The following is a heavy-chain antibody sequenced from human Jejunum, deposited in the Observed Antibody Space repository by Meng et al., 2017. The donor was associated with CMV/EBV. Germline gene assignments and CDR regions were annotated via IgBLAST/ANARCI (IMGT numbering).Heavy chain of an antibody. CDR1: GYTFSTYG. Sequence: GQLVQSGAEVKKPGASVKVSCRASGYTFSTYGITWVRQAPGQGLEWMGWISVDNGNTNYAQKFQGRVTMTTHTSTSTAYMELTGLTSDDTAVYYCARVSNTCLECWFDPWGQGTLVTVSS. D-gene: IGHD3-3*01. CDR3: ARVSNTCLECWFDP. V-gene: IGHV1-18*01. J-gene: IGHJ5*02. CDR2: ISVDNGNT.